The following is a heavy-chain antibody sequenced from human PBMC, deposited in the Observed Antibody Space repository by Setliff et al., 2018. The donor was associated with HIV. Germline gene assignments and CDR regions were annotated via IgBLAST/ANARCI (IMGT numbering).Heavy chain of an antibody. CDR2: VYYSGGT. CDR1: GGSITTSSYY. J-gene: IGHJ6*03. V-gene: IGHV4-39*02. CDR3: ARDRSSGRGYYYYYYMDV. Sequence: PSETLSLTCSVSGGSITTSSYYWGWIRQPPGKGLEWLANVYYSGGTYYNPSLNSRVTISVDTSRNLFSLRLSSVTAADTAVYYCARDRSSGRGYYYYYYMDVWGKGTTVTVSS. D-gene: IGHD6-19*01.